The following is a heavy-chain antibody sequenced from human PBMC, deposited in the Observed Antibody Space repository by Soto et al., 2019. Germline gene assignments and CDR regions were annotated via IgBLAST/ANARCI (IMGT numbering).Heavy chain of an antibody. J-gene: IGHJ5*02. Sequence: SETLSLTCTVSGGSVNSGTDYWSWIRQPPGKGLEWIGSIYYSGSTYYNPSLKSRVTISVDTSKNQFSLMLSSVTAADTAVYYCARHNDYSGYGGHWFDPWGQGTLVTVSS. V-gene: IGHV4-39*01. D-gene: IGHD5-12*01. CDR1: GGSVNSGTDY. CDR2: IYYSGST. CDR3: ARHNDYSGYGGHWFDP.